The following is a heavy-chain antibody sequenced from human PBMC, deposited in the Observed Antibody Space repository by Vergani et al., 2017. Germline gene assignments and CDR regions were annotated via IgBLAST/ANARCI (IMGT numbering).Heavy chain of an antibody. Sequence: QVQLVQSGAEVKKPGASVKVSCKASGYTFTSYGISWVRQAPGQGLEWMGWISAYNGNTNYAQKLQGRVTMTTDTSTSTAYMELRSLRSDDTAVYYCAKDLGRILGATNRRDAFDIWGQGTMVTVSS. CDR3: AKDLGRILGATNRRDAFDI. D-gene: IGHD1-26*01. CDR2: ISAYNGNT. CDR1: GYTFTSYG. V-gene: IGHV1-18*01. J-gene: IGHJ3*02.